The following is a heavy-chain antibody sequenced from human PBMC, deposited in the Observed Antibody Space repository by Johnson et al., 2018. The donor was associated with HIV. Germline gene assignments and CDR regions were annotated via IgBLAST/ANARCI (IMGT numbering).Heavy chain of an antibody. D-gene: IGHD3-3*02. CDR3: AKASSNSNFDAFDI. J-gene: IGHJ3*02. CDR2: IYSGGST. CDR1: GFTVSSNY. Sequence: VQLVESGGGVVQPGRSLRLSCAASGFTVSSNYMSWVRQAPGKGLEWVSVIYSGGSTYYADSVKGRFTISRDNSKNTLYLQMNSLRAEDTAVYYCAKASSNSNFDAFDIWGQGTMVTVSS. V-gene: IGHV3-66*01.